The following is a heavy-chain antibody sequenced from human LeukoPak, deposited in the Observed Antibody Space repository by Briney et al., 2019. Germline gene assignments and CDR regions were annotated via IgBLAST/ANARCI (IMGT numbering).Heavy chain of an antibody. CDR2: IYYSGST. Sequence: PSETLSLTCTVSGGSISSSSYSWGWIRQPPGKGLEWIGSIYYSGSTYYNPSLKSRVTISVDTSKNQFSLKLSSVTAADTAVYYCARHGITGTLFDYWGQGTLVTVSS. D-gene: IGHD1/OR15-1a*01. J-gene: IGHJ4*02. CDR1: GGSISSSSYS. CDR3: ARHGITGTLFDY. V-gene: IGHV4-39*01.